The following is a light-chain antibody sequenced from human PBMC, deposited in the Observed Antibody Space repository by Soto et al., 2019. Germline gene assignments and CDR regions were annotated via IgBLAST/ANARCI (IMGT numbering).Light chain of an antibody. CDR2: KAS. J-gene: IGKJ1*01. CDR3: QHYNSYSEA. Sequence: DIQITQSPSTLSGSVGDRATISCRASQTISSWLAWYQQKPGKAPKLLIYKASTLKSGVPSRFSGSGSGTEFTLTISSLQPDDFATYYCQHYNSYSEAFGQGTRWIS. CDR1: QTISSW. V-gene: IGKV1-5*03.